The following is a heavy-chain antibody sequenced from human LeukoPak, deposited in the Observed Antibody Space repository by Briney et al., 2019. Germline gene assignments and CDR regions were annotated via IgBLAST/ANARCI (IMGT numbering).Heavy chain of an antibody. D-gene: IGHD2-2*01. CDR2: IIPIFGTA. V-gene: IGHV1-69*13. CDR1: GDTFSSYA. CDR3: ALLVVPDYYYYYGMDV. Sequence: ASVKVSCTASGDTFSSYAISWVRQAPGQGLEWMGGIIPIFGTANYAQKFQGRVTITADESTSTAYMELSSLRSEDTAVYYCALLVVPDYYYYYGMDVWGQGTTVTVSS. J-gene: IGHJ6*02.